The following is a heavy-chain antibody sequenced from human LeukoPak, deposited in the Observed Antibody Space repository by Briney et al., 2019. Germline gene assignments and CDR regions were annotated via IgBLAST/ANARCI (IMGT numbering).Heavy chain of an antibody. CDR1: GFTFSSYE. CDR2: ISSSGSTI. V-gene: IGHV3-48*03. CDR3: AREIVITGTKNFDY. D-gene: IGHD1-20*01. J-gene: IGHJ4*02. Sequence: GGSLRLSCAASGFTFSSYEMNWVRQAPGKGPEWVSYISSSGSTIYYADAVKGRFTISRDNAKNSLYVQMNSLRAEDTAVYYCAREIVITGTKNFDYWGQGTLVTVSS.